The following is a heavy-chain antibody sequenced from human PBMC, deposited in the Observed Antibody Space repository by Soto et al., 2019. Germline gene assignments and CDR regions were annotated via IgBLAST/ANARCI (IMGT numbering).Heavy chain of an antibody. D-gene: IGHD6-6*01. CDR3: ARYSSSSGYFGY. CDR1: GGSMNRYY. Sequence: QVQLQESGPGLVKPSETLSLTCTVSGGSMNRYYWNWIRQPPGKGLEWIGYINDSGSTNYNPSLKSRVIISADTSTNQFSLKLNSVNAADTAVYYCARYSSSSGYFGYWGQGTLVTVSP. CDR2: INDSGST. J-gene: IGHJ4*02. V-gene: IGHV4-59*01.